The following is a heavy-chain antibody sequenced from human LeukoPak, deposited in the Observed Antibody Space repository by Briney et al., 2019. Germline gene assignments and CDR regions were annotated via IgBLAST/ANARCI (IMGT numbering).Heavy chain of an antibody. CDR2: FDPEDGET. V-gene: IGHV1-24*01. CDR1: GYTLTELS. D-gene: IGHD2-21*02. CDR3: ATGVVVTASADYYFDY. J-gene: IGHJ4*02. Sequence: PGASVKLSCKVSGYTLTELSMHWVRQAPGKGLEWMGGFDPEDGETIYAQKFQGRVTMTEDTSTDTAYMELSSLRSEDTAVYYCATGVVVTASADYYFDYWGQGPLVTVSS.